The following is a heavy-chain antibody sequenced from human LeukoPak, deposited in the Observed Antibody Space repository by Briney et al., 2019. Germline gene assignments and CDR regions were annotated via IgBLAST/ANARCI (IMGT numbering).Heavy chain of an antibody. CDR3: AKSLGYSGGYYFDY. CDR2: ISWNSGSI. J-gene: IGHJ4*02. Sequence: GGSLRLSCAASGFTFDDYAMQWVRQAPGKGLEWVSGISWNSGSIGYADSVKGRFAIYRDNAKNSLYLQMNSLRAEDMALYYCAKSLGYSGGYYFDYWGQGTLVTVSS. CDR1: GFTFDDYA. V-gene: IGHV3-9*03. D-gene: IGHD3-16*01.